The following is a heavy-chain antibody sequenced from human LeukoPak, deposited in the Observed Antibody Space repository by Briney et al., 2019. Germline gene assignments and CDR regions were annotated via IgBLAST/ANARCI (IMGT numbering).Heavy chain of an antibody. Sequence: PGGSLRLSCAASGFTFSSYAMHWVRQAPGKGLEWCSSISSSSSYIYYADSVKGRFTISRDNAKNSLYLQMNSLRAEDTALYYCARYYDYDSRGYYYYFDYWGQGTLVTVSS. CDR1: GFTFSSYA. CDR3: ARYYDYDSRGYYYYFDY. V-gene: IGHV3-21*01. CDR2: ISSSSSYI. D-gene: IGHD3-22*01. J-gene: IGHJ4*02.